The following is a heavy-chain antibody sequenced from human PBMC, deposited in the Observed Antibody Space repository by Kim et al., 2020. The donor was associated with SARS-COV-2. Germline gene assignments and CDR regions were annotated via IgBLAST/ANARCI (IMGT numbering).Heavy chain of an antibody. Sequence: SETLSLTCTVSGGSISSSSYYWGWIRQPPGKGLEWIGSIYYSGSTYYNPSLKSRVTISVDTSKNQFSLKLSSVTAADTAVYYCARQLLFIAAAGADFDYWGQGALVTVSS. CDR1: GGSISSSSYY. V-gene: IGHV4-39*01. D-gene: IGHD6-13*01. CDR2: IYYSGST. CDR3: ARQLLFIAAAGADFDY. J-gene: IGHJ4*02.